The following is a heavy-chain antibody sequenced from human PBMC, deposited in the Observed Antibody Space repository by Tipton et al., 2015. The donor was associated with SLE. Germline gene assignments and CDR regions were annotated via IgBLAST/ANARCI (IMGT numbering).Heavy chain of an antibody. CDR1: GASIGSYY. J-gene: IGHJ6*03. D-gene: IGHD3-3*01. V-gene: IGHV4-4*07. CDR3: ARSLTSFWSGYYYYYMDV. CDR2: IQTSGST. Sequence: TLSLTCTVSGASIGSYYWHWIRQPAGKGLEWIGRIQTSGSTNYNPSLKSRVTISVDTSKNQFSLKLSSVTAADTAVYYCARSLTSFWSGYYYYYMDVWGKGTTVTVSS.